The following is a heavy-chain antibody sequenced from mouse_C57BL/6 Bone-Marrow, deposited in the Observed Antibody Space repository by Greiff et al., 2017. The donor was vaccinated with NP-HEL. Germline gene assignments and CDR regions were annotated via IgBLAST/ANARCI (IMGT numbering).Heavy chain of an antibody. V-gene: IGHV1-59*01. Sequence: VQLQQPGAELVRPGTSVKLSCKASGYTFTSYWMHWVKQRPGPGLEWIGAIDPSDSYTNYNQKFKGKATLTVDTSSSTSYMQLSSLTSEDSAVYYCAREDYDGWGQGTLVTVSA. CDR3: AREDYDG. D-gene: IGHD2-4*01. CDR2: IDPSDSYT. CDR1: GYTFTSYW. J-gene: IGHJ3*02.